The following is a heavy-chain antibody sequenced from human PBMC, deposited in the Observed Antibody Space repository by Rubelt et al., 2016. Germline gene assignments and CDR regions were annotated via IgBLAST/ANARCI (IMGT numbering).Heavy chain of an antibody. CDR2: IDHSGIT. J-gene: IGHJ2*01. CDR3: ARDILVVGATLYFDL. Sequence: QVQLQQWGAGLLKPSETLSLTCAVYGGSFNDYYWSWIRRPPGKGLEWIGEIDHSGITNYNPSLKSRVTISADTSRNQFSLKLSAVTAADTAVYYCARDILVVGATLYFDLWGRGTLVTVS. V-gene: IGHV4-34*01. CDR1: GGSFNDYY. D-gene: IGHD1-26*01.